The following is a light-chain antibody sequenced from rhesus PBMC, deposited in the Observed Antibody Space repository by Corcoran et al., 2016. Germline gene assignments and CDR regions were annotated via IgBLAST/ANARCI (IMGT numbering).Light chain of an antibody. V-gene: IGKV1-28*02. CDR2: AAT. CDR1: PGISSY. CDR3: QQYKSNPWT. Sequence: DIQMTQSPSSLSASVGDTVTITCRASPGISSYLTWFQQKPGKAPKLLIFAATSLQSGVPSRFSGSGSGTDFTLTISSLQPADFATYYCQQYKSNPWTFGQGTKVEIK. J-gene: IGKJ1*01.